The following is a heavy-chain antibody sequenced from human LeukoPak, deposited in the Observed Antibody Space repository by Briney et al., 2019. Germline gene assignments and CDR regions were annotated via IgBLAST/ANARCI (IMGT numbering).Heavy chain of an antibody. V-gene: IGHV3-23*01. Sequence: GGSLRLSCVASGFTFKNYVMKWVRQAPGKGLEWLATIYGSGVSISYADSVKGRFTISRDNSNNTLYLQMNSLRAEDKAMYYCAKDLGWELPAEAYWGQGILVTVSS. J-gene: IGHJ4*02. CDR1: GFTFKNYV. CDR2: IYGSGVSI. D-gene: IGHD4-23*01. CDR3: AKDLGWELPAEAY.